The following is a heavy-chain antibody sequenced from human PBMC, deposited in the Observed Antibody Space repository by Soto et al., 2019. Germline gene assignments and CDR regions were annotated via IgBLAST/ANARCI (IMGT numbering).Heavy chain of an antibody. D-gene: IGHD3-22*01. CDR2: ISGSGGST. CDR1: GFTFSSYA. J-gene: IGHJ3*02. CDR3: AKVRRGYYYDSSGPNDAFDI. V-gene: IGHV3-23*01. Sequence: PGGSLRLSCAASGFTFSSYAMSWVRQAPGKGLEWVSAISGSGGSTYYAESVKGRFTISRDNSKNTLYLQMNSLRAEDTAVYYCAKVRRGYYYDSSGPNDAFDIWGQGTMVTVSS.